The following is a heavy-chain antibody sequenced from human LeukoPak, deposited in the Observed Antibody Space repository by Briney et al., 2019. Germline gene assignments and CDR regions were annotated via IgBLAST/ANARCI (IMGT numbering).Heavy chain of an antibody. V-gene: IGHV1-18*04. CDR2: ISAYNGKT. CDR3: ARDGGYSAISDY. Sequence: GASVKVTCKASGYTFIDYYLHWLRQAPGQGLEWMGWISAYNGKTNYAQKLQDRVTMTTDTSTSTAYMELRSLRSDDTAVYYCARDGGYSAISDYWGQGTLVTVSS. J-gene: IGHJ4*02. D-gene: IGHD5-12*01. CDR1: GYTFIDYY.